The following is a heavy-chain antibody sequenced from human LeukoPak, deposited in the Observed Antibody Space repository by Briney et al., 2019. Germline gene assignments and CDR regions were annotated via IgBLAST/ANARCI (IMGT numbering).Heavy chain of an antibody. J-gene: IGHJ4*02. CDR3: ARLRGTSYYYDSSGCFDY. CDR2: INHSGST. D-gene: IGHD3-22*01. CDR1: GGSFSGYY. Sequence: SETPSLTCAVYGGSFSGYYWSWIRQPPGKGLEWIGEINHSGSTNYNPSLKSRVTISVDTSKNQFSLKLSSVTAADTAVYYCARLRGTSYYYDSSGCFDYWGQGTLVTVSS. V-gene: IGHV4-34*01.